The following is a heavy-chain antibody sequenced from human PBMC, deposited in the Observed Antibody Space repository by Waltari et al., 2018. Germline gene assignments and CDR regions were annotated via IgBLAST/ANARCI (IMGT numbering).Heavy chain of an antibody. D-gene: IGHD5-12*01. CDR3: ARDGYNSFDY. Sequence: QVQLQESGPGLVKPSETLSLTCTVSGGSISSHYWSWIRQPPGKGLEWIGYIYYSGSTNYNPSLKSRVTISVDTSKNQFSLKLSSVTAADTAVYYCARDGYNSFDYWGQGTLVTVSS. CDR2: IYYSGST. CDR1: GGSISSHY. V-gene: IGHV4-59*11. J-gene: IGHJ4*02.